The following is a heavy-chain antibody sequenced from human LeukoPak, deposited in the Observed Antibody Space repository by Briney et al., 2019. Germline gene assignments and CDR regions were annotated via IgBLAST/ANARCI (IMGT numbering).Heavy chain of an antibody. CDR2: ISGSGDNT. CDR1: GFIFSNYA. CDR3: AKDINGANPRGVFDC. Sequence: GGSLKLSCAASGFIFSNYAMIWVRQAPGKGLEWVSAISGSGDNTFYADSVKGQFTISRDNSENTLFLQMNTLRAEDTAVYYCAKDINGANPRGVFDCWGQGTLVTVSS. D-gene: IGHD4/OR15-4a*01. J-gene: IGHJ4*02. V-gene: IGHV3-23*01.